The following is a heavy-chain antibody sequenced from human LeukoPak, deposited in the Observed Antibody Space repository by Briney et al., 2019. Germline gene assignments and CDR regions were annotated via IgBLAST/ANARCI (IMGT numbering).Heavy chain of an antibody. CDR1: GGSFSGYY. CDR2: INHSGGS. CDR3: ARGRGGYVGDF. J-gene: IGHJ4*02. V-gene: IGHV4-34*01. Sequence: SETQSLTCGVYGGSFSGYYWSWIRRPPGKGLEWIGEINHSGGSRYSPSLKSRVTISIDGPNNQFSLKLSAVTAADTAVYYCARGRGGYVGDFWGQGTLVTVYS. D-gene: IGHD5-24*01.